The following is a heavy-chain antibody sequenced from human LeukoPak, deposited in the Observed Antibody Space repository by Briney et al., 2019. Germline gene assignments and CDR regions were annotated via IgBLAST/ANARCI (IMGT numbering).Heavy chain of an antibody. CDR3: ARMGQEQLVSGWYYYYYYMDV. V-gene: IGHV4-4*02. D-gene: IGHD6-6*01. CDR1: GGSISSSNW. Sequence: SGTLSLTCAVSGGSISSSNWWSWVRQPPGKGLEWIGYIYYSGSTNYNPSLKSRVTISVDTSKNQFSLKLSSVTAADTAVYYCARMGQEQLVSGWYYYYYYMDVWGKGTTVTVSS. CDR2: IYYSGST. J-gene: IGHJ6*03.